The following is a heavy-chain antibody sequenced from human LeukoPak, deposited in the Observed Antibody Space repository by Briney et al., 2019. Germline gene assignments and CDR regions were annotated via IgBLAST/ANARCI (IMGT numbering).Heavy chain of an antibody. Sequence: PGGSLRLSCAASGFTFSSYAMSWVRQAPGKGLEWVSAISGSGGSTYYADSVKGRFTISRDNSKNTLYLQMNSLRAEDTAVYYCAKDNLGYYYDSSGYSDGGYAFDIWGQGTMVTVSS. CDR2: ISGSGGST. J-gene: IGHJ3*02. CDR3: AKDNLGYYYDSSGYSDGGYAFDI. CDR1: GFTFSSYA. D-gene: IGHD3-22*01. V-gene: IGHV3-23*01.